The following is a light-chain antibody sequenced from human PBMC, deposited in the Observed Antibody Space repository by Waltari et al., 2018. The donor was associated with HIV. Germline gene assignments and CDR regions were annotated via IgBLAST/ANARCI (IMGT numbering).Light chain of an antibody. J-gene: IGKJ5*01. CDR2: TAS. CDR1: QTIDTF. Sequence: DLQMTQSPSSLSASVGDRVTITCRASQTIDTFLEWYQQKPGKAPKLLISTASSLQSGVPSRFSGSGSGTDFTLTISSLQPEDFVTYYCQQSYTTATTFGQGTRLEIK. V-gene: IGKV1-39*01. CDR3: QQSYTTATT.